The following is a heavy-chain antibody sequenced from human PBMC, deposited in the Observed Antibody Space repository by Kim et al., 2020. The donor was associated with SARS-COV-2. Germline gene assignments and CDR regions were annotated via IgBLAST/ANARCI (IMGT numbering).Heavy chain of an antibody. J-gene: IGHJ4*02. V-gene: IGHV4-59*08. Sequence: SETLSLICSVSGGSISSNYWSWIRQPPGRRLEWIGYIYYRGSTNYNPSLKSRVTISLDTSGNQFSLNLSSVTAADTAVYYCARTLRFGSGSYSFDLWGQGTRVTVSS. CDR1: GGSISSNY. D-gene: IGHD3-10*01. CDR3: ARTLRFGSGSYSFDL. CDR2: IYYRGST.